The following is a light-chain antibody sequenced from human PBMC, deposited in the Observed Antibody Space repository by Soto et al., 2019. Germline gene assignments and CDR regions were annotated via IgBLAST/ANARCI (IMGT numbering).Light chain of an antibody. CDR3: HQYGTSPT. J-gene: IGKJ5*01. V-gene: IGKV3-20*01. CDR2: AAS. Sequence: EIVLTQSPGTLSLFPGEIATLSCRASQSLSTRYLAWHQQKPSQAPSLLIYAASSRSTGIPDRFRGSACWKAFTLTFSRVAPVDFAVEYCHQYGTSPTCGQGTRLESK. CDR1: QSLSTRY.